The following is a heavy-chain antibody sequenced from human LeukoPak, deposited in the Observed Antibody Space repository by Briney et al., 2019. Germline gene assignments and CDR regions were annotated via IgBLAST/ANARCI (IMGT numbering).Heavy chain of an antibody. CDR3: ARGRRDFDY. Sequence: QPGGSLRLSCAASGFTVSSNFMSWVRQAPGKGLEWVSVIYSGGTTHYADSVKGRFTISRDNSKNTLYLHMNILRAEDMAVYYCARGRRDFDYWGQGTLVTVSS. V-gene: IGHV3-66*01. CDR2: IYSGGTT. J-gene: IGHJ4*02. CDR1: GFTVSSNF.